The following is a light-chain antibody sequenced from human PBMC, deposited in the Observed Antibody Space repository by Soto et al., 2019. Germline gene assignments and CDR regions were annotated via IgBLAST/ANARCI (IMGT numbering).Light chain of an antibody. V-gene: IGKV1-5*01. CDR3: QQYTTYPYT. CDR2: DAS. Sequence: GDRVTITCRASQSVTNWLAWYQQKPGKAPNLLIYDASRLQSGIPSRFSGSGSGTEFTLTISSLQPDDFATYYCQQYTTYPYTFGQGTK. CDR1: QSVTNW. J-gene: IGKJ2*01.